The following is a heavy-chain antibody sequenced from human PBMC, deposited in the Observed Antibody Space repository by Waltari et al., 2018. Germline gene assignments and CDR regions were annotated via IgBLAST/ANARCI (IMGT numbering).Heavy chain of an antibody. D-gene: IGHD1-26*01. V-gene: IGHV1-2*02. CDR1: GYTFTGYY. CDR3: ASCLEWELLGDAFDI. J-gene: IGHJ3*02. Sequence: QVQLVQSGAEVKKPGASVKVSCKASGYTFTGYYMPWVRQAPGQGLEWMGWINPNSGGTNYAQKFQGRVTMTRDTSISTAYMELSRLRSDDTAVYYCASCLEWELLGDAFDIWGQGTMVTVSS. CDR2: INPNSGGT.